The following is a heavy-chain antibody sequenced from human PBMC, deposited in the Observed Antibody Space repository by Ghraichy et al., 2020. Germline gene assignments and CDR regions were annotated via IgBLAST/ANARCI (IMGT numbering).Heavy chain of an antibody. V-gene: IGHV3-7*03. J-gene: IGHJ3*02. CDR3: ARDVNPRPFDI. Sequence: GGSLRLSCAASGFSVSGHWMSWVRQAPGKGLEWVANINQDGSEKYYVDSVKGRFTISRDNAKNSLNLQMNSLRAEDTAVYYCARDVNPRPFDIWGQGTMVTVSS. CDR1: GFSVSGHW. CDR2: INQDGSEK.